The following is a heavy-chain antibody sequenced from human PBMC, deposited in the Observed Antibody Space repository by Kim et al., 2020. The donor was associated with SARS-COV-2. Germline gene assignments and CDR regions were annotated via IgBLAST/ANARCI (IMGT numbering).Heavy chain of an antibody. Sequence: GGSLRLSCSASGFTFSSYGMHWVRQAPGKGLEYISGISNTGGRTYYADSVKGRFTISRDNSKKTVYLQMSSLRPGDAAVYYCVKRRPDGFDPWGQGTLVT. J-gene: IGHJ5*02. CDR2: ISNTGGRT. CDR3: VKRRPDGFDP. V-gene: IGHV3-64D*06. CDR1: GFTFSSYG.